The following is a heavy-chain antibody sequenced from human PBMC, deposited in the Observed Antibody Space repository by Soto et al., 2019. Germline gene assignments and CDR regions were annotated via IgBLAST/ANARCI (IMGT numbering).Heavy chain of an antibody. D-gene: IGHD1-1*01. CDR1: GGSVFSSSSY. CDR2: IFYNGKT. V-gene: IGHV4-39*01. CDR3: ARLGGLTQFSRPWYKFKQ. Sequence: PSETLSLPCTVTGGSVFSSSSYWAWIRQSPGKGLEWIGQIFYNGKTYYSPSLGSRVTMSVDSSDNLFSLSLRSVTAADAALYYCARLGGLTQFSRPWYKFKQWGRRILVTVS. J-gene: IGHJ4*02.